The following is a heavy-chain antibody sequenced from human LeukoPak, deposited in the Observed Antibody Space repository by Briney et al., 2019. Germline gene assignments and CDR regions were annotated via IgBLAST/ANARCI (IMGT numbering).Heavy chain of an antibody. Sequence: SETLSLTCTVSGGSISSYYWSWIRQPAGKGLEWIGRIYTSGSTNYNPSLKSRVTMSVDTSKNQFSLKLSSVTAADTAVYYCARMDRSDYDFWSGYYSLHYYYYGMDVWGQGTTVTVSS. J-gene: IGHJ6*02. CDR2: IYTSGST. CDR1: GGSISSYY. V-gene: IGHV4-4*07. CDR3: ARMDRSDYDFWSGYYSLHYYYYGMDV. D-gene: IGHD3-3*01.